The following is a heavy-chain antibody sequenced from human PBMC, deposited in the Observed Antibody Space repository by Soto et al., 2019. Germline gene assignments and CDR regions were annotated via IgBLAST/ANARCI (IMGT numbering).Heavy chain of an antibody. J-gene: IGHJ3*01. Sequence: GGSLRLSWAGSGLTFSSYAMHWVRQAPGKGLEWVAVISYDGSNKYYADSVKGRFTISRDNSKNTLYLQMNSLRAEDTAVYYCAARASLPLDVCGRGAFDFWGQGTMVIVSS. CDR1: GLTFSSYA. CDR3: AARASLPLDVCGRGAFDF. CDR2: ISYDGSNK. V-gene: IGHV3-30-3*01. D-gene: IGHD3-10*01.